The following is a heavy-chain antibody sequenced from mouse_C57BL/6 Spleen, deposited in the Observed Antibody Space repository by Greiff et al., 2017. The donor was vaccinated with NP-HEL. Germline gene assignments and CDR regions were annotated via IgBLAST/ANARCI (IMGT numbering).Heavy chain of an antibody. CDR3: ARYYSNSYFDY. V-gene: IGHV1-81*01. J-gene: IGHJ2*01. Sequence: QVQLQQSGAELARPGASVKLSCKASGYTFTSYGISWVKQRTGQGLEWIGEIYPRSGNTYYNEKFKGKATLTADKSASTAYMELRSLTSEDSAVYFCARYYSNSYFDYWGQGTTLTVSS. CDR2: IYPRSGNT. CDR1: GYTFTSYG. D-gene: IGHD2-5*01.